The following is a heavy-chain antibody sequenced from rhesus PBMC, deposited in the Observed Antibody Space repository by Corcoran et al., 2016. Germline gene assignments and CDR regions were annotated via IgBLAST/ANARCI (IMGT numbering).Heavy chain of an antibody. CDR3: AREETFTMIVVITPRFDY. J-gene: IGHJ4*01. V-gene: IGHV1S2*01. CDR2: INPYNGNT. CDR1: GYTFTDYY. D-gene: IGHD3-28*01. Sequence: QVQLVQSGAEVKKPGSSVKVSCKASGYTFTDYYMHWVRQAPRQGLEWMGRINPYNGNTKYAQKFQGRVTMTRDTSTSTAYMELSSLRSEDTAVYYCAREETFTMIVVITPRFDYWGQGVLVTVSS.